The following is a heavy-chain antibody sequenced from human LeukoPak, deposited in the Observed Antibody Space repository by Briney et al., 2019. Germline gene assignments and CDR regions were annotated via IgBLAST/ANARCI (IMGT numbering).Heavy chain of an antibody. D-gene: IGHD5-24*01. J-gene: IGHJ4*02. V-gene: IGHV4-59*01. CDR1: GGSIRNYY. CDR2: IYNSGNT. Sequence: PSETLSLTCTVSGGSIRNYYWSWIRQPPGKGLEWIGHIYNSGNTNYNPSLKSRVTISVDTSKNQFSLKLSSVTAADTAVYYCASARWDYWGQGTLVTVSS. CDR3: ASARWDY.